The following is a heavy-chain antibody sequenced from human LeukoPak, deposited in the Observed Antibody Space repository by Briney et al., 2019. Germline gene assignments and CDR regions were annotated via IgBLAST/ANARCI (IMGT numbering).Heavy chain of an antibody. J-gene: IGHJ4*02. D-gene: IGHD5-12*01. V-gene: IGHV4-34*01. CDR1: GGSFSGYY. CDR3: ASPRGYGYYFDY. CDR2: INHSGST. Sequence: PSETLSLTCAVYGGSFSGYYWSWIRQPPGKGLEWIGEINHSGSTNYNPSLKSRVTISVDTSKNQFSLKLSSVTAADTAVYYCASPRGYGYYFDYWGQGTLVTVSS.